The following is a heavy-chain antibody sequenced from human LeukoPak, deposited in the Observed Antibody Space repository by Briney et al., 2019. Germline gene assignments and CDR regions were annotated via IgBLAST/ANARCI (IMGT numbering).Heavy chain of an antibody. Sequence: GGSLRLSCAASGFTFSSYEMNWVRQAPGKGLEWVSYISSSGTTINYSDSVKGRFTISRDNSKNTLYLQMNSLRAEDTAVYYCAKSGYFDWDNWFDPWGQGTLVTVSS. CDR1: GFTFSSYE. CDR3: AKSGYFDWDNWFDP. D-gene: IGHD3-9*01. CDR2: ISSSGTTI. V-gene: IGHV3-48*03. J-gene: IGHJ5*02.